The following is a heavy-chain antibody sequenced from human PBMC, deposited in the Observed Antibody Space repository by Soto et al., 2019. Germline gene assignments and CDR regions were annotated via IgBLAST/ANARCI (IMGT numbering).Heavy chain of an antibody. CDR3: ARVVSSGWYGDYYYYYYMDV. CDR2: IKQDGSEK. V-gene: IGHV3-7*01. D-gene: IGHD6-19*01. J-gene: IGHJ6*03. CDR1: GFTFSSYW. Sequence: EVQLVESGGGLVQPGGSLRLSCAACGFTFSSYWMSWVRQAPGKGLEWVANIKQDGSEKYYVDSVKGRFTISRDNAKNSLYLQMNSLRAEDTAVYYCARVVSSGWYGDYYYYYYMDVWGKGTTVTVSS.